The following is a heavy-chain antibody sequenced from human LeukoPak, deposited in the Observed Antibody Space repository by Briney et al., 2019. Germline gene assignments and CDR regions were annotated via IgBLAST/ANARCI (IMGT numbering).Heavy chain of an antibody. CDR1: GFTFSTQS. Sequence: GGSLRLSCAASGFTFSTQSMNWVRPAPGKGLEWVSHISSSGSTVYYADTVKGRLTISRDNAKTSLHLQMNSLRDEDTAVYYCARVFDYWGQGTLVTVSS. CDR2: ISSSGSTV. V-gene: IGHV3-48*02. CDR3: ARVFDY. J-gene: IGHJ4*02.